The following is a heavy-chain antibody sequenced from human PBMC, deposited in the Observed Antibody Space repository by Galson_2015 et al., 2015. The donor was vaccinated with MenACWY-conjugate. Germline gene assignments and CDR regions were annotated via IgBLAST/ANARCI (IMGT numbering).Heavy chain of an antibody. Sequence: SETLSLTCAVYGGSFSGYYWSWIRQPPGKGLEWIGEINHSGSTNYNPSLKSRVTISVDTSKNQFSLKLSSVTAADTAVYYCAREEVDIDYYYYGMDVWGQGTTVTVSS. CDR2: INHSGST. J-gene: IGHJ6*02. V-gene: IGHV4-34*01. D-gene: IGHD5-12*01. CDR1: GGSFSGYY. CDR3: AREEVDIDYYYYGMDV.